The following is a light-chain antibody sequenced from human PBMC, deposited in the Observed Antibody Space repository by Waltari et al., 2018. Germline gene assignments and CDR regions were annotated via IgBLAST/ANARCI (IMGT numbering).Light chain of an antibody. V-gene: IGLV1-51*02. J-gene: IGLJ3*02. CDR3: GTWDNSLSAWV. CDR1: SSNIGINY. CDR2: ENN. Sequence: QSVLTQPPSVSATPGQRVTISCSGSSSNIGINYMSWYQQLPGTAPKLLIYENNKRPSGMPDRFSGSKSGTSATLGITGLQTEDEADYYCGTWDNSLSAWVFGGGTKLTVL.